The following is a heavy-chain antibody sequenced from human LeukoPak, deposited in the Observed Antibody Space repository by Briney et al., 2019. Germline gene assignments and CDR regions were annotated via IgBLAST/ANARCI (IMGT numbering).Heavy chain of an antibody. CDR1: GFTFSSYA. J-gene: IGHJ6*02. V-gene: IGHV3-23*01. Sequence: PGGSLSLSCAASGFTFSSYAMSWVRQAPGKGLEWVSAISGSGGSTYYADSVKGRFTISRDNSKNTLYLQMNSLRAEDTAVYYCAKDYRNRAYDILTGRYYYYGMDVWGQGTTVTVSS. D-gene: IGHD3-9*01. CDR3: AKDYRNRAYDILTGRYYYYGMDV. CDR2: ISGSGGST.